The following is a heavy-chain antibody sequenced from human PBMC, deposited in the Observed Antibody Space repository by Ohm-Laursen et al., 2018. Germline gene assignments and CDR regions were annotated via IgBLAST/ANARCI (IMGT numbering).Heavy chain of an antibody. CDR3: ARYITGSYFDY. J-gene: IGHJ4*02. D-gene: IGHD1-20*01. CDR2: VYYSGST. Sequence: GTLSLTCTVSGASINSHHWSFIRQPPGKGLEWIAFVYYSGSTYYNPSPKSRVSMSVDTSKNQFSLKLSSVTAADTAVYYCARYITGSYFDYWGQGTLVTVSS. CDR1: GASINSHH. V-gene: IGHV4-59*11.